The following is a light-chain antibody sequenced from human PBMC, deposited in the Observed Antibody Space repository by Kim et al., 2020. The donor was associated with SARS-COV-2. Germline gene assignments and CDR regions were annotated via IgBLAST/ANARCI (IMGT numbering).Light chain of an antibody. CDR2: DAS. V-gene: IGKV3-11*01. CDR1: QSVSSY. Sequence: EIVLTQSPATLSLSPGERATLSCRASQSVSSYLAWYQQKPGQAPRLLIYDASSRATGIPARFSGSGSGTDFTLTISSLEPEDFAVYYCQQRSNFGQGTKLEI. J-gene: IGKJ2*01. CDR3: QQRSN.